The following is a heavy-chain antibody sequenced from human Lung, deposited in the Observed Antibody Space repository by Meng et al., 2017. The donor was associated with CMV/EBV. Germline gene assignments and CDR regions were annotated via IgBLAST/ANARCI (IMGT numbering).Heavy chain of an antibody. Sequence: ASGGTFSSTAISLVRQAPGQGLQWVGGTVPIFDTTKNAQRFQGRVTITTDESTSTADVELSSLSSEDTAIYYCTRDLRGYNYSFDSWGQGTLVTVSS. J-gene: IGHJ4*02. V-gene: IGHV1-69*05. CDR1: GGTFSSTA. D-gene: IGHD5-18*01. CDR3: TRDLRGYNYSFDS. CDR2: TVPIFDTT.